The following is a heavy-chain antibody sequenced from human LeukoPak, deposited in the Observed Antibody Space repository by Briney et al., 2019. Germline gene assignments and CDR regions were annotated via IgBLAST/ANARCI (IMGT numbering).Heavy chain of an antibody. J-gene: IGHJ6*03. Sequence: SETLSLTCTVSGGSISSHYWSWIRQPPGKGLKWIGYIYYSGSTNYNPSLKSRVTISVDTSKNQFSLKLSSVTAADTAVYYCARALSSIAARPGSYYYYYMDVWGKGTTVTVSS. CDR2: IYYSGST. V-gene: IGHV4-59*11. CDR1: GGSISSHY. D-gene: IGHD6-6*01. CDR3: ARALSSIAARPGSYYYYYMDV.